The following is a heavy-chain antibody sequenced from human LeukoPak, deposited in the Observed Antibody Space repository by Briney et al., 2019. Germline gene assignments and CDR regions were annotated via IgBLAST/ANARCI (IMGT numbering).Heavy chain of an antibody. CDR3: ARTPYYDFWSGYYLLYFDY. CDR1: GYTFTSYA. CDR2: ISAGNGNT. Sequence: ASVKVSCKASGYTFTSYAIHWVRQAPGQRLEWTGWISAGNGNTKYSQNFQGRVTFISNTSATTAFMELSSLRSEDAAVYYCARTPYYDFWSGYYLLYFDYWGQGTLVTVSS. J-gene: IGHJ4*02. V-gene: IGHV1-3*01. D-gene: IGHD3-3*01.